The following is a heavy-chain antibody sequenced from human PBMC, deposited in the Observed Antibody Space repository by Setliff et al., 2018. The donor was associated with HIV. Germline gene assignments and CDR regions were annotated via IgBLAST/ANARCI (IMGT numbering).Heavy chain of an antibody. Sequence: ASVKVSCKASGYIFTDYYMHWVRQAPGQGLEWMGRINPNSGGTNYAQKFQGRVTMTRDTSINTAYMGLSGVRSDDTAIYFCARQLSNSLDYWGQGTLVTVSS. CDR2: INPNSGGT. D-gene: IGHD1-1*01. V-gene: IGHV1-2*06. CDR1: GYIFTDYY. J-gene: IGHJ4*02. CDR3: ARQLSNSLDY.